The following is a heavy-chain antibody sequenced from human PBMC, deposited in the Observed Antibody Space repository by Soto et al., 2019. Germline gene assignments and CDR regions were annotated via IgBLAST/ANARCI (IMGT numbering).Heavy chain of an antibody. D-gene: IGHD3-3*01. J-gene: IGHJ4*02. CDR1: GFTFSSYS. CDR2: ISSSSSYI. CDR3: ARDASGYIDY. Sequence: GGSLRLSCAASGFTFSSYSMNWVRQAPGKGLEWVSSISSSSSYIYYADSVKGRFTISRDNAKNSLYLQMNSLRVEDTAVYYCARDASGYIDYWGQGTLVTVSS. V-gene: IGHV3-21*01.